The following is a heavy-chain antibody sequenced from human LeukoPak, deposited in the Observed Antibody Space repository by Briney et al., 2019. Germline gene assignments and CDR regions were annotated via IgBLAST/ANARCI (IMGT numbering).Heavy chain of an antibody. CDR2: IRSSSTI. CDR1: GFTFTTYS. V-gene: IGHV3-48*01. CDR3: ARERYGDYVYDY. D-gene: IGHD4-17*01. J-gene: IGHJ4*02. Sequence: PGGSLRLSCAASGFTFTTYSMNWVRQAPGKGLEWVSYIRSSSTINYADSVKGRFTISRDNAKNPLYLQMNGLRAEDTAVYYCARERYGDYVYDYWGQGTLVTVSS.